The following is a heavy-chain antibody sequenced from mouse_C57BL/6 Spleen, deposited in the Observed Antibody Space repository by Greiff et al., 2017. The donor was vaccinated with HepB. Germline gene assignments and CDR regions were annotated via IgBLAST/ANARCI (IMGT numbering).Heavy chain of an antibody. CDR1: GYTFTGYW. J-gene: IGHJ4*01. V-gene: IGHV1-9*01. CDR2: ILPGSGST. Sequence: QVQLKESGAELMKPGASVKLSCKATGYTFTGYWIEWVKQRPGHGLEWIGEILPGSGSTNYNEKFKGKATFTADTYSNTAYMQLSSLTTEDSAIYYCARLLRLYYDAMDYWGQGTSVTVSS. D-gene: IGHD1-1*01. CDR3: ARLLRLYYDAMDY.